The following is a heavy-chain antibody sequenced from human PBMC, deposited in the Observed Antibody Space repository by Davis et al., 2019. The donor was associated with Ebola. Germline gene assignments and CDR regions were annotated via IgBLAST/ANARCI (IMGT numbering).Heavy chain of an antibody. V-gene: IGHV3-21*01. Sequence: PGGSLRLSCTASGFTSGCCAMNWVRQAPGKGLEWVSYISSSASHIYYADSVKGRFTISRDNAKNSLYLQMNSLRAEDTGVYYCAKDWEGTWELGLWGQGTLVTVSS. CDR1: GFTSGCCA. D-gene: IGHD1-26*01. J-gene: IGHJ4*02. CDR2: ISSSASHI. CDR3: AKDWEGTWELGL.